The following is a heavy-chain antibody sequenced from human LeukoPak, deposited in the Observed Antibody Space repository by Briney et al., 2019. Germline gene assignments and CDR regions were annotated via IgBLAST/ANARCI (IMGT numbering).Heavy chain of an antibody. J-gene: IGHJ3*02. CDR2: IYPGDSDT. CDR3: ARTGYSSGWYGGFDI. V-gene: IGHV5-51*01. CDR1: GYSFTNYW. D-gene: IGHD6-19*01. Sequence: GESLKISCKGSGYSFTNYWIGWARQMPGKGLEWMGIIYPGDSDTRYSPSFQGQVTISADKSISTAYLQWSTLKASDTAMYYCARTGYSSGWYGGFDIWGQGTLVTVSS.